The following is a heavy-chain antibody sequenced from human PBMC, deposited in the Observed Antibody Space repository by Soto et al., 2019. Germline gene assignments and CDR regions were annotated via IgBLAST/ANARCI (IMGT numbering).Heavy chain of an antibody. CDR2: ISWNSGSI. D-gene: IGHD6-6*01. Sequence: GGSLRLSCAASGFTFDDYAMHWVRQAPGKGLEWVSGISWNSGSIGYADSVKGRFTISRDNAKNSLYLQMNSLRAEDTAWYYCAKDCIAARGEYYWGQGTLVTVSS. J-gene: IGHJ4*02. V-gene: IGHV3-9*01. CDR1: GFTFDDYA. CDR3: AKDCIAARGEYY.